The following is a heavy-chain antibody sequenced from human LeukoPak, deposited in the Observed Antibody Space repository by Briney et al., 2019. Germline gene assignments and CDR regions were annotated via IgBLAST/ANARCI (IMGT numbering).Heavy chain of an antibody. CDR1: GFTFSNYN. V-gene: IGHV3-21*01. J-gene: IGHJ6*04. CDR2: ISSSSNYI. D-gene: IGHD5/OR15-5a*01. Sequence: GGSLRLSCAASGFTFSNYNMSWVRQAPGKGLEWVSSISSSSNYIYYADSVKGRFIISRDDAKKSMYLQMNRLRVEDTAVYFCERYSEVYIDVEVRGTGTTVTVSS. CDR3: ERYSEVYIDVEV.